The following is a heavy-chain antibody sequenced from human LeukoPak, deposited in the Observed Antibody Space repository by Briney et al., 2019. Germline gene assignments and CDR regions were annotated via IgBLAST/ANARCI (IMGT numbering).Heavy chain of an antibody. CDR2: ISAYNGNT. Sequence: ASVKVSCKASGYTFTSYGISWVRQAPGQGLEWMGWISAYNGNTNYAQKLQGRVTMTTDTSTSTAYMELSSLRSEDTAVYYCATVMATADAFDIWGQGTMVTVSS. D-gene: IGHD5-12*01. J-gene: IGHJ3*02. V-gene: IGHV1-18*01. CDR1: GYTFTSYG. CDR3: ATVMATADAFDI.